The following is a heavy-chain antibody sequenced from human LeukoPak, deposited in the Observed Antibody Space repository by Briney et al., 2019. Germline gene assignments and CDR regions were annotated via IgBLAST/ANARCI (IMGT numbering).Heavy chain of an antibody. CDR3: AITLVRGVLNHPGY. D-gene: IGHD3-10*01. Sequence: GGSLRLSCAASGFTVSNNYMSWVRQAPGKGLEWVSIVYSGGNTYYADSVEGRFTISRDDARNLLFLQMNSLRPEDTAVYYCAITLVRGVLNHPGYWGRGTLVTVSS. V-gene: IGHV3-66*01. J-gene: IGHJ4*02. CDR2: VYSGGNT. CDR1: GFTVSNNY.